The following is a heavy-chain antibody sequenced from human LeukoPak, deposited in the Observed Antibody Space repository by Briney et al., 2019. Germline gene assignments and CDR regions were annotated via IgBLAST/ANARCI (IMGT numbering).Heavy chain of an antibody. D-gene: IGHD3-10*01. CDR2: ISSSSSYI. CDR1: GFTFSSYN. CDR3: AREYYYGSGSYYPADY. Sequence: GGSLRLSCAASGFTFSSYNINWVRQAPGKGLEWVSSISSSSSYIYYADSVKGRFTISRDNAKNSLYLQMNSLRAEDTAVYYCAREYYYGSGSYYPADYWGQGTLVTVSS. V-gene: IGHV3-21*01. J-gene: IGHJ4*02.